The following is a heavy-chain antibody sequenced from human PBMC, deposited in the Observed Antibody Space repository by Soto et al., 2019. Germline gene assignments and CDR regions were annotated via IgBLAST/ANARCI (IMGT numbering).Heavy chain of an antibody. Sequence: QVQLEESGGGVVQPGRSLRLSCEASGFTFNTYSMHWVRQPPGKGLEWLAAIWYDGTQKYYADSVKGRFIISRDNSKKTLYLEMSSVRAEDTAVYYCARAGGTTVTGLWHFDSWGQGTLVTVAS. CDR3: ARAGGTTVTGLWHFDS. CDR2: IWYDGTQK. J-gene: IGHJ4*02. D-gene: IGHD4-17*01. CDR1: GFTFNTYS. V-gene: IGHV3-33*01.